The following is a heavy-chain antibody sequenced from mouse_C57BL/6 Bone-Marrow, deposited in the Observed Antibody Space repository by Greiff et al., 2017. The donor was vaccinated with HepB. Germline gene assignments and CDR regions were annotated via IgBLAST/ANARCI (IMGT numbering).Heavy chain of an antibody. CDR3: ARRGYYYAMNY. V-gene: IGHV5-6*01. CDR1: GFTFSSYG. J-gene: IGHJ4*01. Sequence: EVQLVESGGDLVKPGGSLKLSCAASGFTFSSYGMSWVRQTPDKRLEWVATISSGGSYTYYPDSVKGRFTISRDNAKNTLYLQKSSLKSEDTAMYYWARRGYYYAMNYWGQGTSVTVSS. CDR2: ISSGGSYT.